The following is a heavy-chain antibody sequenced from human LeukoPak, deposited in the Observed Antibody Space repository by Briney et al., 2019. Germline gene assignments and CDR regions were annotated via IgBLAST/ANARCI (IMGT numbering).Heavy chain of an antibody. V-gene: IGHV4-61*08. D-gene: IGHD2-15*01. CDR3: ARVPHLSSLVRGYCSGGSCYGKLSGTYYYYYYGMDV. Sequence: SETLSLTCNVSGGSVGGGDSYWTWIRQPPGKGLEWIGEINHSGSTNYNPFLKSRVTISVDTSKNQFSLKLSSVTAADTAVYYCARVPHLSSLVRGYCSGGSCYGKLSGTYYYYYYGMDVWGQGTTVTVSS. CDR2: INHSGST. J-gene: IGHJ6*02. CDR1: GGSVGGGDSY.